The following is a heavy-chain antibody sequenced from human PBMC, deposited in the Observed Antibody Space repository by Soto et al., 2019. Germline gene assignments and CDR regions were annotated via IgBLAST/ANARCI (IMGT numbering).Heavy chain of an antibody. CDR2: IIPIFGTA. CDR3: ARGWGYDSTDYYYAY. CDR1: GGTFSRHA. J-gene: IGHJ4*02. D-gene: IGHD3-22*01. V-gene: IGHV1-69*01. Sequence: QVQLVQSGAELRKPGSSVKVSCKASGGTFSRHAISWVRQAPGQGLEWMGGIIPIFGTANHAQKFQGRVTIIADESTSTVYMELSSLRSEDTAIYYCARGWGYDSTDYYYAYWGQGTLVIVSS.